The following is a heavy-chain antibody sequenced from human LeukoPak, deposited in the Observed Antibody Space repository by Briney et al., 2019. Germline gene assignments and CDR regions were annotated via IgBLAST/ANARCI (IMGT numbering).Heavy chain of an antibody. CDR2: IYHSGTT. Sequence: SETLSLTCAVSGGSISSGGYSWSCLRQPPGKGLEWSGYIYHSGTTSHNPSHKSRVNISINTSNNLFSLKLSSVPAADTAVYFCARGVYDYVSGSYHNVLWWFHPWGQGTLVTVSS. V-gene: IGHV4-30-2*01. D-gene: IGHD3-10*01. J-gene: IGHJ5*02. CDR3: ARGVYDYVSGSYHNVLWWFHP. CDR1: GGSISSGGYS.